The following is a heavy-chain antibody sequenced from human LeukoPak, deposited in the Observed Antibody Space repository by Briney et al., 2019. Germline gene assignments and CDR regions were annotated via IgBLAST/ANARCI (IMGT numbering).Heavy chain of an antibody. Sequence: GGSLRLSCAAPGFTFSSYWMSWVRQAPGKGLEWVANIKQDGSEKYYVDSVKGRFTISRDNAKNSLYLQMNSLRAEDTAVYYCARGVGRGYSYGSDAFDIWGQGTMVTVSS. J-gene: IGHJ3*02. CDR3: ARGVGRGYSYGSDAFDI. CDR2: IKQDGSEK. D-gene: IGHD5-18*01. CDR1: GFTFSSYW. V-gene: IGHV3-7*01.